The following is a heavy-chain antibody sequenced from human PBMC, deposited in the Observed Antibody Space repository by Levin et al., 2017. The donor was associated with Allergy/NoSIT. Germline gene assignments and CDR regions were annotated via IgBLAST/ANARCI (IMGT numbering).Heavy chain of an antibody. Sequence: PSETLSLTCAVSGGSISSGGYSWSWIRQPPGKGLEWIGYIYHSGSTYYNPSLKSRVTISVDRSKNQFSLKLSSVTAADTAVYYCARGEGVYDSSGPGAFDIWGQGTMVTVSS. CDR1: GGSISSGGYS. J-gene: IGHJ3*02. D-gene: IGHD3-22*01. CDR3: ARGEGVYDSSGPGAFDI. V-gene: IGHV4-30-2*01. CDR2: IYHSGST.